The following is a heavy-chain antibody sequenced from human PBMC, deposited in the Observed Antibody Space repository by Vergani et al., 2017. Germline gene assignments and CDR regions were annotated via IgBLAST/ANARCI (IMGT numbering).Heavy chain of an antibody. D-gene: IGHD6-19*01. Sequence: EVQLVQSGAEVKKPGDSLRISCKGSGYSFTSYWISWVRQMPGKGLEWMGRIDPSDSDTRYSPSFQGQVTISADKSISTAYLQWSSLKASDTAMYYCARQGGKTWLAQGPGTFDYWGQGTLVTVSS. CDR1: GYSFTSYW. CDR2: IDPSDSDT. V-gene: IGHV5-10-1*04. CDR3: ARQGGKTWLAQGPGTFDY. J-gene: IGHJ4*02.